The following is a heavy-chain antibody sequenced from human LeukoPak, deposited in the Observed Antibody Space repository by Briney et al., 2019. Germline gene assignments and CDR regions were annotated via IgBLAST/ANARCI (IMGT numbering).Heavy chain of an antibody. Sequence: SETLSLTCSVSGGSISSYYWSWIRQPPGKRLEWIGFVHPSGSISKNPSLNSRVTLSLDTSKNQFSLRLTSVTAADTALYFCVGRRDAYKAGYWGQGTLVTVSS. D-gene: IGHD5-24*01. CDR1: GGSISSYY. V-gene: IGHV4-59*01. CDR2: VHPSGSI. J-gene: IGHJ4*02. CDR3: VGRRDAYKAGY.